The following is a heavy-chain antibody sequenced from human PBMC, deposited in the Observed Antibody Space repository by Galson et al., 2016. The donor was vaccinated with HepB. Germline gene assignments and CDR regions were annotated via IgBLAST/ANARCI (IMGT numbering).Heavy chain of an antibody. V-gene: IGHV1-69*13. Sequence: SVKVSCKASGGSFTRYVINWVRQAPGQRLEWMGGFIPIYHSAYYAHSLQGRVTLSADESTATAYVDLSDLRPEDTAVYSGARETNWGTVTTKLADAFDVWGPGTKVTVSS. CDR3: ARETNWGTVTTKLADAFDV. CDR1: GGSFTRYV. J-gene: IGHJ3*01. CDR2: FIPIYHSA. D-gene: IGHD4-17*01.